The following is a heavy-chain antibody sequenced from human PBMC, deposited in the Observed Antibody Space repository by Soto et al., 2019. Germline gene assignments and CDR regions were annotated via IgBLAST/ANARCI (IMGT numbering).Heavy chain of an antibody. CDR2: IDYNGVT. V-gene: IGHV4-39*01. CDR1: GGSIYRSGYY. D-gene: IGHD6-13*01. CDR3: ARILREQQLTPGWFDP. J-gene: IGHJ5*02. Sequence: SETLSLTCTVSGGSIYRSGYYWGWIRQPPGRGLEWIGNIDYNGVTYSNPSLKSRVTISRDTSKNQFSLKLTSVTAADTATYYCARILREQQLTPGWFDPWGQGTLVTVSS.